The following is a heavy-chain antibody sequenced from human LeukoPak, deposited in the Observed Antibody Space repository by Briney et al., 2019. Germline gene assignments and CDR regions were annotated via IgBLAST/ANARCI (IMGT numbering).Heavy chain of an antibody. V-gene: IGHV3-11*06. J-gene: IGHJ4*02. CDR1: GFTFSDYY. Sequence: GGSLRLSCAASGFTFSDYYMTWIRQAPGKGLEWVSYIGSSSSHTNYADSVKGRFTISRDNAKNSLYLQMNSLTAEDTAVYYCARDQPGTYTLSSTWGQGTLVTISS. CDR2: IGSSSSHT. CDR3: ARDQPGTYTLSST. D-gene: IGHD2/OR15-2a*01.